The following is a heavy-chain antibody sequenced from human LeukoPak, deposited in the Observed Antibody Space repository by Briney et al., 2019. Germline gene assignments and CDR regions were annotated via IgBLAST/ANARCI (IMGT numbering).Heavy chain of an antibody. CDR1: GYSFTSYW. D-gene: IGHD6-13*01. J-gene: IGHJ3*02. Sequence: GESLKISCKGSGYSFTSYWIGWVRQMPGKGLEWMGIIYPGDSNTRYSPSFQGQVTISADKSISTAYLQWSSLKASDTAMYYCARHSPGTYSSSFQEPDAFDIWGQGTMVTVSS. CDR2: IYPGDSNT. V-gene: IGHV5-51*01. CDR3: ARHSPGTYSSSFQEPDAFDI.